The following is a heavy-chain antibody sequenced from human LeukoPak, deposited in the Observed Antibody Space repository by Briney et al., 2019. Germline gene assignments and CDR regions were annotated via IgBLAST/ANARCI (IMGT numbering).Heavy chain of an antibody. CDR2: NYYSGST. J-gene: IGHJ4*02. CDR3: ARAGGFFSPFGY. CDR1: GGSISSGGYY. D-gene: IGHD3-16*01. Sequence: SETLSLTCTVSGGSISSGGYYWSWIRQHPGDGLEWIGYNYYSGSTYYNPSLKSRVTISIDTAKNQFSLKLSSVTAADTAVYYCARAGGFFSPFGYWGQGTLVTVSS. V-gene: IGHV4-31*03.